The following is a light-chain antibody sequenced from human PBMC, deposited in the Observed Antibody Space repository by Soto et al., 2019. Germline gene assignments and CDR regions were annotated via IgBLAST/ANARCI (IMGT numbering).Light chain of an antibody. V-gene: IGKV3-20*01. J-gene: IGKJ5*01. CDR3: QQYGSSPIT. Sequence: ETVLTQSPATLSVSPGARATLSCRASRSVSRDLAWYQQKPGQVPRLLIYAASSRATGIPDRFSGSGSGTDFTLTISRLEPEDFAVYYCQQYGSSPITFGQGTRLEIK. CDR2: AAS. CDR1: RSVSRD.